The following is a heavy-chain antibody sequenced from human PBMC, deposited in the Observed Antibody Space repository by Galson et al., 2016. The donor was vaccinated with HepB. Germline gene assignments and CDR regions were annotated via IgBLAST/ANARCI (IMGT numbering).Heavy chain of an antibody. CDR3: AKVGAGPDYYFDY. CDR2: ISYDGNKK. Sequence: SLRLSCAASGFTFSSYSMNWVRQTPGKGLEWVAVISYDGNKKYYTDSVKGRFTISRDNSKNTLYLQMNSLRAEDTAGFFCAKVGAGPDYYFDYWGQGTLVTVSS. V-gene: IGHV3-30*18. CDR1: GFTFSSYS. J-gene: IGHJ4*02. D-gene: IGHD1-26*01.